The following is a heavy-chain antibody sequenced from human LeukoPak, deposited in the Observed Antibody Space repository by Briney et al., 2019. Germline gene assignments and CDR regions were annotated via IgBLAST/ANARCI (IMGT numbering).Heavy chain of an antibody. V-gene: IGHV3-21*01. D-gene: IGHD5-24*01. CDR3: ARGDGYDFFDY. CDR1: GFTFSNYW. Sequence: PGGSLRLPCEGSGFTFSNYWMTWVRQAPGKGLEWVASIRSSSSYIQYADSVKGRFTISRDNAKNSLFLQMNSLRAEDTAVYYCARGDGYDFFDYWGQGTLVTVSS. J-gene: IGHJ4*02. CDR2: IRSSSSYI.